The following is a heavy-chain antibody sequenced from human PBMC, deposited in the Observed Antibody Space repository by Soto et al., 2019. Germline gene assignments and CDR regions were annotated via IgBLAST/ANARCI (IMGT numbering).Heavy chain of an antibody. CDR3: AKVSYSGNFPGAFDI. CDR1: GFTFRNHA. V-gene: IGHV3-23*01. Sequence: PGGSLRLSCAVSGFTFRNHAMHWVRQAPGKGLQWVSGISGGGDNTFYADSVKGRFTISRDNSMSTLYLHMNSLRAEDTAVYYCAKVSYSGNFPGAFDIWGQGTMVTVSS. CDR2: ISGGGDNT. J-gene: IGHJ3*02. D-gene: IGHD1-26*01.